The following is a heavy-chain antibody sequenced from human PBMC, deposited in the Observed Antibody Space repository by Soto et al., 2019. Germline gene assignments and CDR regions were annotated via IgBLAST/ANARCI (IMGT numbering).Heavy chain of an antibody. D-gene: IGHD5-12*01. J-gene: IGHJ4*02. Sequence: ASVNVSCKASGYAFTIYGISWVRQAPGQGLEWMGWISAYNGNTNYAQKLQGRVTMTTDTSTSTAYMELRSLRSDDTAVYYCARDRDGYNPDYWGQGTLVTVSS. CDR2: ISAYNGNT. CDR3: ARDRDGYNPDY. V-gene: IGHV1-18*01. CDR1: GYAFTIYG.